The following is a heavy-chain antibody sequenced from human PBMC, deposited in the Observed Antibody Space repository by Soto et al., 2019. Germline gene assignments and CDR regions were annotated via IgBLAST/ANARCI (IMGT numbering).Heavy chain of an antibody. V-gene: IGHV3-48*03. CDR3: ARDTGLAPTVWGY. Sequence: EVQLVESGGGLVQPGGSLRLSCAASGFTFSSYHMDWVRQAPGKGLEWVSYISSASSAIYYADSVKGRFTISRDNAKNSLFLQMNSLRAEDTAVYYCARDTGLAPTVWGYWGHGTQVTVSS. CDR2: ISSASSAI. D-gene: IGHD7-27*01. CDR1: GFTFSSYH. J-gene: IGHJ4*03.